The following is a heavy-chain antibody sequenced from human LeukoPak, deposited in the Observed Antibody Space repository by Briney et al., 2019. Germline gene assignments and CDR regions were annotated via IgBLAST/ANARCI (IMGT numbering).Heavy chain of an antibody. V-gene: IGHV3-66*01. Sequence: QTGGSLRLSCAASGFTVSSNYMSWVRQAPGKGLEWVSVIYSGGSTYYADSVKGRFTISRDNSKNTLYLQMNSLRAEDTAVYYCAGEEVGARNWFDPWGQGTLVTVSS. D-gene: IGHD1-26*01. CDR2: IYSGGST. J-gene: IGHJ5*02. CDR3: AGEEVGARNWFDP. CDR1: GFTVSSNY.